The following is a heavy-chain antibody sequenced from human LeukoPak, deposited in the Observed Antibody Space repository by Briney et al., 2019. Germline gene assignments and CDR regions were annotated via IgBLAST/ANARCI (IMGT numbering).Heavy chain of an antibody. J-gene: IGHJ4*02. CDR3: ARRGYSYGYVQPFDY. D-gene: IGHD5-18*01. CDR2: ISSSSSYI. CDR1: GFTFSSYA. V-gene: IGHV3-21*01. Sequence: GGSLRLSCAASGFTFSSYAMSWVRQAPGKGLEWVSSISSSSSYIYYADSVKGRFTISRDNAKNSLYLQMNSLRAEDTAVYYCARRGYSYGYVQPFDYWGQGTLVTVSS.